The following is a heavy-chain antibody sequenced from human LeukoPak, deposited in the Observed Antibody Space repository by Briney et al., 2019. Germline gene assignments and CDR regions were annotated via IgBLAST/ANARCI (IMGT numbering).Heavy chain of an antibody. CDR2: IYYSGST. CDR1: GGSISTYY. CDR3: ARAPRVAQADY. D-gene: IGHD3-3*01. Sequence: PSETLSLTCTVSGGSISTYYWSCIRQPPGKGLEWIGYIYYSGSTNYNPSLKSRVTISVDTSKNQFSLKLSSVTAADTAVYYCARAPRVAQADYWGQGTLVTVSS. V-gene: IGHV4-59*01. J-gene: IGHJ4*02.